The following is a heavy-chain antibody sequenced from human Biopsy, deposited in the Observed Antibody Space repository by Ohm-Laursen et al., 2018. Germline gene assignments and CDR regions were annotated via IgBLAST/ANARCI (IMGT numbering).Heavy chain of an antibody. J-gene: IGHJ4*02. Sequence: LSLTCTVSGDSISSDFWSWIRQTPGKGLEWIGYISYTGDTNYNPSLESRITISLDTSKNQFSLMLSSVTAADTAVYYCARSNGYGDYRFDDWGQGTLVTVAS. CDR2: ISYTGDT. D-gene: IGHD4-11*01. V-gene: IGHV4-59*01. CDR1: GDSISSDF. CDR3: ARSNGYGDYRFDD.